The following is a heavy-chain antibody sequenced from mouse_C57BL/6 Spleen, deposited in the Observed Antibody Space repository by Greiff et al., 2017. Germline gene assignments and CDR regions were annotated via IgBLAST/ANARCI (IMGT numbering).Heavy chain of an antibody. Sequence: QVQLQQPGAELVMPGASVKLSCKASGYTFTSYWMHWVKQRPGQGLEWIGEIDPSASYTNYNQKFKGKSTLTVDKSYSTAYMQLSSLTSEDSAVYYCARYNYYDSFDYWGQGTTLTVSS. D-gene: IGHD2-4*01. CDR3: ARYNYYDSFDY. V-gene: IGHV1-69*01. CDR1: GYTFTSYW. CDR2: IDPSASYT. J-gene: IGHJ2*01.